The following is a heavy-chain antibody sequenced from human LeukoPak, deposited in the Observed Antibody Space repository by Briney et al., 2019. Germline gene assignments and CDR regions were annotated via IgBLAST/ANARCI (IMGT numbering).Heavy chain of an antibody. CDR1: GESLNSYY. J-gene: IGHJ4*02. Sequence: SETLSLTCAVYGESLNSYYWSWVRQPPGEGLEWIGEIYESGTTKYNPSLKSRFTISMVPSKQQFSLSLNSVTAADTAVYYCARGAWATRLGSWGLGTPVIVSS. D-gene: IGHD2-15*01. V-gene: IGHV4-34*01. CDR2: IYESGTT. CDR3: ARGAWATRLGS.